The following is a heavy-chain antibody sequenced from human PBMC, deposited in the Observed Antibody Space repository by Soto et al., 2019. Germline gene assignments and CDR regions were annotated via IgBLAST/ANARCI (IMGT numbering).Heavy chain of an antibody. CDR1: GFTFGSNG. CDR3: AKDFRSGDYFDY. CDR2: ISYDGSNK. J-gene: IGHJ4*02. Sequence: WSLRPSCAASGFTFGSNGMHWVRQAPGKGLEWVAVISYDGSNKYYAGSVKGRFTISRDNSKNTLYLQMNSLRAEDTAVYYCAKDFRSGDYFDYWGQGTLVTVSS. V-gene: IGHV3-30*18. D-gene: IGHD6-19*01.